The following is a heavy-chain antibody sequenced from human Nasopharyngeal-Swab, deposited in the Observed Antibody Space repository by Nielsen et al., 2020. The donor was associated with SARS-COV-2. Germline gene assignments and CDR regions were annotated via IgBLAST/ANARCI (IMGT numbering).Heavy chain of an antibody. CDR2: ISGSGGST. D-gene: IGHD6-13*01. Sequence: WIRQPPGKGLEWVSAISGSGGSTYCADSVKGRFTISRDNSKNTLYLQMNSLRAEDTAVYYCAKDGKRRGIAAAGTLYYYYGMDVWGQGTTVTVSS. CDR3: AKDGKRRGIAAAGTLYYYYGMDV. V-gene: IGHV3-23*01. J-gene: IGHJ6*02.